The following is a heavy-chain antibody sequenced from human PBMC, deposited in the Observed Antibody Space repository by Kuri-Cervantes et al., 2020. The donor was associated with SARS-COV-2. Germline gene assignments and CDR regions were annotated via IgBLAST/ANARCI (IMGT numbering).Heavy chain of an antibody. J-gene: IGHJ4*02. CDR3: ARVVGYSSSWYYFDY. Sequence: GESLKISCTASGFTFGDYAMSWVRQAPGKGLEWVSVIYSGGSTYYADSVKGRFTISRDNSKNTLYLQMNSLRAEDTAVYYCARVVGYSSSWYYFDYWGQGTLVTVSS. CDR1: GFTFGDYA. D-gene: IGHD6-13*01. V-gene: IGHV3-53*01. CDR2: IYSGGST.